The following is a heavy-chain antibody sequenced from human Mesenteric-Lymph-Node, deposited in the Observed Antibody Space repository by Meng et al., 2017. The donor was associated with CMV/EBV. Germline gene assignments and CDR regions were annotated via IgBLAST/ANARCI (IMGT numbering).Heavy chain of an antibody. D-gene: IGHD6-13*01. Sequence: LSLTCAASGFTFSSYEMNWVRQAPGKGLEWVSFISSSGSPIYYADSVKGRFTISRDNAKNSLYLQMNSLRAEDTAVYYCARDLPVAAADFWGQGTLVTVSS. J-gene: IGHJ4*02. V-gene: IGHV3-48*03. CDR3: ARDLPVAAADF. CDR1: GFTFSSYE. CDR2: ISSSGSPI.